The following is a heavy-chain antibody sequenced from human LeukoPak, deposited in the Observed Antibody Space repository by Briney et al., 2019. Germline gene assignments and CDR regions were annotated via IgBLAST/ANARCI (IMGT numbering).Heavy chain of an antibody. CDR1: GFTFSSYE. Sequence: GGSLRLSCAASGFTFSSYEMNWVRQAPWKGLEWVSYISSSGSTIYYADSVKDRFTISRDNAKNSLYLQMNSLRAEDTAVYYCARELRWDGDYWGQGTLVTVSS. D-gene: IGHD1-26*01. V-gene: IGHV3-48*03. CDR3: ARELRWDGDY. J-gene: IGHJ4*02. CDR2: ISSSGSTI.